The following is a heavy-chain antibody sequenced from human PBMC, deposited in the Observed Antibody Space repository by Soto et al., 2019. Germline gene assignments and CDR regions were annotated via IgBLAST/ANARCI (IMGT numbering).Heavy chain of an antibody. CDR3: AADLQQGVTGLNWFDP. V-gene: IGHV1-58*01. CDR1: GFTFTSSA. J-gene: IGHJ5*02. D-gene: IGHD7-27*01. Sequence: QMQLVQSGPEVKKPGTSVKVSCKASGFTFTSSAVQWVRQARGQRLEWIGWIVVGSGNTNYAQKFQERVTITRDMSTSTAYMELSSLRSEDTAVYYCAADLQQGVTGLNWFDPWGQGTLVTVSS. CDR2: IVVGSGNT.